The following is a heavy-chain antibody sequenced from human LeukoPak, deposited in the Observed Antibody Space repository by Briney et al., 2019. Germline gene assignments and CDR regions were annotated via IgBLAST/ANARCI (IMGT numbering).Heavy chain of an antibody. D-gene: IGHD3-22*01. Sequence: SVKVSCKASGGTFSSYAISWVRQAPGQGLEWMGGIIPIFGTANYAQKFQGRVTITTDESTSTAYMELSSLRSEDTAVYYCARGGYYASSGYNWFDPWGQGTLVTVSS. CDR1: GGTFSSYA. CDR3: ARGGYYASSGYNWFDP. J-gene: IGHJ5*02. V-gene: IGHV1-69*05. CDR2: IIPIFGTA.